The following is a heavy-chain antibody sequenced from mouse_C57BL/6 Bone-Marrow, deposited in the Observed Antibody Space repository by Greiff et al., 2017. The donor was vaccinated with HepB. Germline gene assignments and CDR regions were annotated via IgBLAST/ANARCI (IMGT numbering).Heavy chain of an antibody. V-gene: IGHV1-66*01. Sequence: VQWVESGPELVKPGASVKISCKASGYSFTSYYIHWVKQRPGQGLEWIGWIYPGSGNTKYNEKFKGKATLTADTSSSTAYMQLSSLTSEDSAVYYCARRDYYGRGMDYWGQGTSVTVSS. CDR1: GYSFTSYY. D-gene: IGHD1-1*01. CDR2: IYPGSGNT. J-gene: IGHJ4*01. CDR3: ARRDYYGRGMDY.